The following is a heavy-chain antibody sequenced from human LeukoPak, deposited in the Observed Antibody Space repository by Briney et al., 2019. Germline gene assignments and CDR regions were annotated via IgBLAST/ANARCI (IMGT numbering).Heavy chain of an antibody. Sequence: PSETLSLTCTVSGYSISSGYYWGWIRQPPGKGLEWIGSIYHSGSTYYNPSLKSRVTISVDTSKNQFSLKLSSVTAADTAVYYCARGSQVLGYWGQGTLVTVSS. J-gene: IGHJ4*02. CDR1: GYSISSGYY. CDR2: IYHSGST. V-gene: IGHV4-38-2*02. CDR3: ARGSQVLGY.